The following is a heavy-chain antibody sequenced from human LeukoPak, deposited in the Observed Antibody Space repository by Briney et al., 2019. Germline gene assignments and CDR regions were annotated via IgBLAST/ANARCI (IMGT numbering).Heavy chain of an antibody. Sequence: SETLSLTCTVSGGSISSYYWSWIRQPAGKGLEWIGRIYTSGSTNYNPSLKSRVTMSVDTSKNQFSLKLSSVTAADTAVYYCAGPRNWSYEEGAFDIWGQGTMVTVSS. V-gene: IGHV4-4*07. CDR1: GGSISSYY. CDR3: AGPRNWSYEEGAFDI. D-gene: IGHD1-7*01. CDR2: IYTSGST. J-gene: IGHJ3*02.